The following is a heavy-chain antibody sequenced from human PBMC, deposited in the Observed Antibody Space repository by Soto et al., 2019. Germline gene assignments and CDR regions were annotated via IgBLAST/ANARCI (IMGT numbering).Heavy chain of an antibody. Sequence: SETLSLTCSVSGGSISSNSYSWGWIRQQPGKGLERIGTLYSSRDTYYNPSLKSRVTISADTSQYQFSLDLTSVTATDTAVYFCARHPGYCSGGSCNGQYTLDVWGQGTTVT. D-gene: IGHD2-15*01. CDR3: ARHPGYCSGGSCNGQYTLDV. J-gene: IGHJ6*02. CDR1: GGSISSNSYS. CDR2: LYSSRDT. V-gene: IGHV4-39*01.